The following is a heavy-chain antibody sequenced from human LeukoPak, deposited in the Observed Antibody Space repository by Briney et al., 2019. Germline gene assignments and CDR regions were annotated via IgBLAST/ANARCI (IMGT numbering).Heavy chain of an antibody. V-gene: IGHV4-59*08. Sequence: SETLSLTCTVSGGSISSYYRSWIRQPPGKGLEWIGYIYYSGSTNYNPSLKSRVTISVDTSKNQFSLKLSSVTAADTAVYYCARLSPEGYYFDYWGQGTLVTVSS. J-gene: IGHJ4*02. CDR2: IYYSGST. CDR3: ARLSPEGYYFDY. CDR1: GGSISSYY.